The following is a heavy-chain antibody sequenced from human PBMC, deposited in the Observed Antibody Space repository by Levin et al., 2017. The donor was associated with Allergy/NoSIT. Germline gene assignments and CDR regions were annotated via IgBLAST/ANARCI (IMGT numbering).Heavy chain of an antibody. CDR1: GGSISSYY. Sequence: TSETLSLTCTVSGGSISSYYWSWIRQPPGKGLEWIGYIYYSGSTNYNPSLKSRVTISVDTSKNQFSLKLSSVTAADTAVYYCARDNMVRGTWYYYYYGMDVWGQGTTVTVSS. J-gene: IGHJ6*02. V-gene: IGHV4-59*01. D-gene: IGHD3-10*01. CDR2: IYYSGST. CDR3: ARDNMVRGTWYYYYYGMDV.